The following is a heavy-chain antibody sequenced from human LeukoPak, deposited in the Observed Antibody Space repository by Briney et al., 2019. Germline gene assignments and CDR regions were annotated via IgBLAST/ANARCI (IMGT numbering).Heavy chain of an antibody. CDR2: INSGSNAK. D-gene: IGHD3-16*01. J-gene: IGHJ3*02. Sequence: GGSLRLSCAASGFTFSRYSMNWVRQAPGKGLEWVSYINSGSNAKYYADSVKGRFTISSDNTKNSLFLQMNSLRAEDTAPYYCAREPVAGVNDAFDIWGQGTMVTVSS. V-gene: IGHV3-48*04. CDR1: GFTFSRYS. CDR3: AREPVAGVNDAFDI.